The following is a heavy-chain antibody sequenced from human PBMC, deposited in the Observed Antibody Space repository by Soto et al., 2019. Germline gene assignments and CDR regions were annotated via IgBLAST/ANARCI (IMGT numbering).Heavy chain of an antibody. CDR2: INSDGSST. D-gene: IGHD2-15*01. CDR3: ARDIVVVVATSDYGMDV. V-gene: IGHV3-74*01. CDR1: GFTFSSYW. J-gene: IGHJ6*02. Sequence: EVQLVESGGGLVQPGGSLRLSCAASGFTFSSYWMHWVRQVPGKGLVWVSRINSDGSSTTYADSVRGRFTISRDNAQNTLDLQMHSLRAEDTAVYYGARDIVVVVATSDYGMDVWGQGTTVTVSS.